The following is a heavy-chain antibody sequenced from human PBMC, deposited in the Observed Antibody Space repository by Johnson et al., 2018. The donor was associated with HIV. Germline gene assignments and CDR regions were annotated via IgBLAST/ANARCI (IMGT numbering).Heavy chain of an antibody. D-gene: IGHD1-26*01. V-gene: IGHV3-7*05. CDR3: VRGRDSSGDGGAFDI. J-gene: IGHJ3*02. CDR2: INQDGTEK. Sequence: EVQLVESGGGLVQPGGSLRLSCAASGFTFSSYAMHWVRQAPGKGLEWVANINQDGTEKYDLDSEKGRFTISRANAEDSLYLQMNSLRVDDTAIYYCVRGRDSSGDGGAFDIWGQGTMVTVSS. CDR1: GFTFSSYA.